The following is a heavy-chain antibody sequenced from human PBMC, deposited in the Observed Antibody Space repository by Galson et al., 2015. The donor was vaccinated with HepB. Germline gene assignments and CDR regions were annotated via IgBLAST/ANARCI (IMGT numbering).Heavy chain of an antibody. CDR1: GFTFSDYY. J-gene: IGHJ6*02. D-gene: IGHD3-10*01. V-gene: IGHV4-34*08. Sequence: LRLSCAASGFTFSDYYMSWIRQAPGKGPEWIGEINHSGIPKYNPSLRSRLTISIARSKKQFSLKLKSVTAADTAVYYCPYFFGSGSFFMDVWGQGTAVTVSS. CDR2: INHSGIP. CDR3: PYFFGSGSFFMDV.